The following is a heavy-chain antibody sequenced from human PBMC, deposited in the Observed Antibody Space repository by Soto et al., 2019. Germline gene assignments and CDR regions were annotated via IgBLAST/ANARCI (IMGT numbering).Heavy chain of an antibody. J-gene: IGHJ4*02. V-gene: IGHV3-64*02. CDR3: ARGGRTTTCCDFDY. Sequence: GGSLRLSCAASGFIFSNYAMHWVRQAPGQGLEYVSAISANGGTTYYADSVKGRFTISRDNSKNTLYLQMASLRAEDMAVYYCARGGRTTTCCDFDYWGQGTLVTVSS. D-gene: IGHD2-2*01. CDR1: GFIFSNYA. CDR2: ISANGGTT.